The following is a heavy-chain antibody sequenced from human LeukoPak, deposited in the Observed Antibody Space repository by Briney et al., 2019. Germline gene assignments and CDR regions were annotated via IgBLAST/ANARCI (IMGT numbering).Heavy chain of an antibody. CDR2: ISSSSSYI. J-gene: IGHJ3*02. D-gene: IGHD3-9*01. Sequence: SGGSLRLSCAASGFTFSDYYMSWIRQAPGKGLEWVSSISSSSSYIYYADSVKGRFTISRDNAKNSLYLQMNSLRAEDTAVYYCAREYYDILTGSFLGAFDIWGQGTMVTVSS. CDR3: AREYYDILTGSFLGAFDI. CDR1: GFTFSDYY. V-gene: IGHV3-11*06.